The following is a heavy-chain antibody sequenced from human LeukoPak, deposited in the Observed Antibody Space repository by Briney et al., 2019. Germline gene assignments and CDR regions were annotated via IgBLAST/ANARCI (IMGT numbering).Heavy chain of an antibody. CDR3: ARRGMAGPLFHFDY. Sequence: GSLRLSCAASGFTFSSYWMSWVRQAPGKGLEWVANIKQDGSEKYYVDSVKGRFTISRDNAKNSLYLQMNSLRAEDTAVYYCARRGMAGPLFHFDYWGQGTLVTVSS. D-gene: IGHD5-24*01. J-gene: IGHJ4*02. CDR2: IKQDGSEK. CDR1: GFTFSSYW. V-gene: IGHV3-7*03.